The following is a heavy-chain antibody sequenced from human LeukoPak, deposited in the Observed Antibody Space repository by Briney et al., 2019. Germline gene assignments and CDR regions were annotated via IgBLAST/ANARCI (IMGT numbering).Heavy chain of an antibody. Sequence: PSETLSLNCTVSGGSISSYYWSWIRQPAGKGLEWIGRIYTSGSTNYNPSLKSRVTMSADTSKNQFSLKLSSVTAADTAVYYCARNSHQGYCSSTSCYQNWFDPWGQGTLVTVSS. CDR1: GGSISSYY. CDR2: IYTSGST. V-gene: IGHV4-4*07. J-gene: IGHJ5*02. D-gene: IGHD2-2*01. CDR3: ARNSHQGYCSSTSCYQNWFDP.